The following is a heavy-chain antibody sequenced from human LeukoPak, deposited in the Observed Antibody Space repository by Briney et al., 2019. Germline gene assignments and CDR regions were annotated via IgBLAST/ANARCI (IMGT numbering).Heavy chain of an antibody. J-gene: IGHJ4*02. V-gene: IGHV3-53*01. CDR1: GLTVSSNH. CDR3: ASHSSSWYGFDH. Sequence: GGSLRLSCAASGLTVSSNHMSWVRQAPGKGLEWVSVIYSGGSTYYADSVKGRFTISRDNSKNTLYLQMNSLRAEDTAVYYCASHSSSWYGFDHWGQGTLVTVSS. D-gene: IGHD6-13*01. CDR2: IYSGGST.